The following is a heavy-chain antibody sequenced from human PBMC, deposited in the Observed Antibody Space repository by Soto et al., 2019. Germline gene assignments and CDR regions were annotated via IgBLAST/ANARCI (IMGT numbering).Heavy chain of an antibody. Sequence: QVQLVQSGAEVKKPGASVKVSCKASGYTFTSYDINWVRQATGQGLEWMGWMNPNSGNTGYAQKFQGRVTMTRNTXIXTXXMELSSLRSEDTAVYYCARDGRSYYGDYYYYGMDVWGQGTTVTVSS. J-gene: IGHJ6*02. D-gene: IGHD4-17*01. CDR1: GYTFTSYD. V-gene: IGHV1-8*01. CDR2: MNPNSGNT. CDR3: ARDGRSYYGDYYYYGMDV.